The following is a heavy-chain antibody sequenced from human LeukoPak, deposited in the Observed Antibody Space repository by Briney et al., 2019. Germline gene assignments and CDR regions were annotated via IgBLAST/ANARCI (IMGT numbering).Heavy chain of an antibody. CDR3: ARTYYDILTGYYYFDY. CDR1: GGSISSYY. D-gene: IGHD3-9*01. V-gene: IGHV4-59*01. Sequence: PSETLSLTCTVSGGSISSYYWSWIRQPPGKGLKWIGYIYYSGSTNYNPSLKSRATISVDTSKNQFSLKLSSVTAADTAVYYCARTYYDILTGYYYFDYWGQGTLVTVSS. CDR2: IYYSGST. J-gene: IGHJ4*02.